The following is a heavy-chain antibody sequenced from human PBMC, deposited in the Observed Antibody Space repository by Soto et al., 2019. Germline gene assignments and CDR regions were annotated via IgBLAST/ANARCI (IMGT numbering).Heavy chain of an antibody. D-gene: IGHD6-25*01. J-gene: IGHJ4*02. Sequence: QVQLVQSGAEVKKPGASVKVSCKASEYTFTDYAMYWVRQAPGQRLECMGWINAGNGNTKYSQKFQGRVTITRDISATTAYMELSSLTSEDTAVYYCARGSESGWPLDSWGQRTLVIVSS. CDR1: EYTFTDYA. V-gene: IGHV1-3*01. CDR3: ARGSESGWPLDS. CDR2: INAGNGNT.